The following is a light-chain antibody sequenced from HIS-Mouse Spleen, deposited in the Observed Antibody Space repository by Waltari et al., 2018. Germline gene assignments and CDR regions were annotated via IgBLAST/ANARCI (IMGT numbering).Light chain of an antibody. V-gene: IGKV3-15*01. CDR2: GAS. Sequence: EIVMTQSPATLSVSPGERATLSCRASQSVSSNLAWYKQKPGQAPRLLIYGASTRATGIPARFSGSGSGTEFTLTISSMQSEDFAVYYCQQYNSYSRTFGQGTKVEIK. CDR1: QSVSSN. J-gene: IGKJ1*01. CDR3: QQYNSYSRT.